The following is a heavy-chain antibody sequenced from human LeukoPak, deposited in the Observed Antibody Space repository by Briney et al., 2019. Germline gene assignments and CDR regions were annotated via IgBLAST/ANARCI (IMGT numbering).Heavy chain of an antibody. J-gene: IGHJ1*01. Sequence: ASVKVSCKASGYTFTTYYMHWVRQAPGQGLEWMGIINPSGGSTTYSQKFQGRATMTRDTSTSTVYMELSSLRSEDTAVYYCASGCSSTSCSAEYFQHWGQGTLVTVSS. V-gene: IGHV1-46*01. CDR1: GYTFTTYY. CDR3: ASGCSSTSCSAEYFQH. CDR2: INPSGGST. D-gene: IGHD2-2*01.